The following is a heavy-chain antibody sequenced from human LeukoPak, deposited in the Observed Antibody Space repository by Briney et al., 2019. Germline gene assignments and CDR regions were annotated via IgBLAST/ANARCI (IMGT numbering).Heavy chain of an antibody. CDR3: ARAGYCSSTSCYPDMTTPFIFDY. J-gene: IGHJ4*02. Sequence: SETLSLTCTVSGGSISSSYYWGWIRQPPGKGLEWIGSIYYSGSTYYNPSLKSRVTISVDTSKNQFSLKLSSVTAADTAVYYCARAGYCSSTSCYPDMTTPFIFDYWGQGTLVTVSS. CDR2: IYYSGST. CDR1: GGSISSSYY. D-gene: IGHD2-2*01. V-gene: IGHV4-39*07.